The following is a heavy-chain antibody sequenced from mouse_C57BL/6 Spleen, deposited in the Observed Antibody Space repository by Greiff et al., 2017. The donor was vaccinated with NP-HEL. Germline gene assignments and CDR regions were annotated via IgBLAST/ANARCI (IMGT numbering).Heavy chain of an antibody. CDR1: GFTFSSYA. J-gene: IGHJ2*01. CDR2: ISDGGSYT. V-gene: IGHV5-4*01. D-gene: IGHD1-1*01. CDR3: AREGRITTVVGFDY. Sequence: EVQRVESGGGLVKPGGSLKLSCAASGFTFSSYAMSWVRQTPEKRLEWVATISDGGSYTYYPDNVKGRFTISRDNAKNNLYLQMSHLKSEDTAMYYCAREGRITTVVGFDYWGQGTTLTVSS.